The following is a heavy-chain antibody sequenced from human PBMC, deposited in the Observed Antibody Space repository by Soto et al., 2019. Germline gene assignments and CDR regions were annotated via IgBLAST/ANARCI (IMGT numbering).Heavy chain of an antibody. CDR1: GFTFSAYG. J-gene: IGHJ4*01. V-gene: IGHV3-30*18. CDR2: ISFDGGDK. D-gene: IGHD6-19*01. Sequence: PGGSLRLSCAAPGFTFSAYGMHWVRQAPGKGLEWVAFISFDGGDKYYAGSVRGRFTISRDNSQNTVSLQMNSLRVEDTAVYFCAKPTPGWLEAGVDNWGQGTVVTVSS. CDR3: AKPTPGWLEAGVDN.